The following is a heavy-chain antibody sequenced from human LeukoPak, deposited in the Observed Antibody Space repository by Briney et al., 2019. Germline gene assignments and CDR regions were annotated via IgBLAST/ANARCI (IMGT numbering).Heavy chain of an antibody. Sequence: GESLKISCKGSGYSFTSYWIGWVRQMPGKGLEWMGIIYPGDSDTRYSPSFQGRVTISADKSISTAYLQWSSLKASDTAMYYCARFRLSAIGVPAATNWFDPWGQGTLVTVSS. J-gene: IGHJ5*02. CDR1: GYSFTSYW. V-gene: IGHV5-51*01. CDR3: ARFRLSAIGVPAATNWFDP. CDR2: IYPGDSDT. D-gene: IGHD2-2*01.